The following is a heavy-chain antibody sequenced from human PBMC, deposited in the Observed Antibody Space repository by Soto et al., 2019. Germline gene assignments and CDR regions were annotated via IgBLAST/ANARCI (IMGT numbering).Heavy chain of an antibody. CDR3: ARTFGCSSTSCNNWFDP. J-gene: IGHJ5*02. CDR1: GGSISSYY. V-gene: IGHV4-59*12. Sequence: SETLSLTCTVSGGSISSYYWSWIRQPPGKGLEWIGYIYYSGSTNYNPSLKSRVTISVDTSKNQFSLKLSSVTAADTAVYYCARTFGCSSTSCNNWFDPWGQGTLVTVSS. D-gene: IGHD2-2*01. CDR2: IYYSGST.